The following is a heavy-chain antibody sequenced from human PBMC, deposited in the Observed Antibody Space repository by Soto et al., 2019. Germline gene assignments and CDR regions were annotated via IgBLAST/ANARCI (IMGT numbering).Heavy chain of an antibody. CDR2: INPNSGGT. CDR3: ARHLYDSSGYYYRQGGDYYYYGMDV. V-gene: IGHV1-2*02. D-gene: IGHD3-22*01. J-gene: IGHJ6*02. CDR1: RYTFTGYY. Sequence: ASVKVSCKASRYTFTGYYMHWVRQAPGQGXEWMGWINPNSGGTNYAQKFQGRVTMTRDTSISTAYMELSRLRSDDTAVYYCARHLYDSSGYYYRQGGDYYYYGMDVWGQGTTVTVFS.